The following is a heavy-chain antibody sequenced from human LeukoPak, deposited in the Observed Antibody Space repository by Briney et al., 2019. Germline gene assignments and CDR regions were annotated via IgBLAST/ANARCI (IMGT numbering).Heavy chain of an antibody. D-gene: IGHD1-7*01. J-gene: IGHJ6*03. V-gene: IGHV4-34*01. CDR2: INDSGTI. CDR3: ARRWNYGRNYYIDV. Sequence: SETLSLTCAVYGGSFSHYYWSWIRQSPGMGLEWIGEINDSGTIDYNPSLMSRVTISVDKSKNQFSLKLSSATAADTAVYYCARRWNYGRNYYIDVWGKGATVSVSS. CDR1: GGSFSHYY.